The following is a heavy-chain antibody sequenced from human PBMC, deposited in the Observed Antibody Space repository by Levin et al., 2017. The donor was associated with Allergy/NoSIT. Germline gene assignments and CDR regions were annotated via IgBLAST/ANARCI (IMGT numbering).Heavy chain of an antibody. CDR3: ARERVEFTRGGYFDY. CDR1: GYSFTSYW. Sequence: GESLKISCKGSGYSFTSYWIGWVRQMPGKGLEWMGIIYPGDSDTRYSPSFQGQVTISADKSISTAYLQWSSLKASDTAMYYCARERVEFTRGGYFDYWGQGTLVTVSS. CDR2: IYPGDSDT. D-gene: IGHD5-24*01. J-gene: IGHJ4*02. V-gene: IGHV5-51*01.